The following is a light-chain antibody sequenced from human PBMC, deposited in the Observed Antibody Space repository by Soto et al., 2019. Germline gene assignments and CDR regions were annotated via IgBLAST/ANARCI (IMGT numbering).Light chain of an antibody. Sequence: QSALTQPASVSGSPGQSITISCTGTSSDVGSYNLVSWYQQHPGKAPKLMIYEGSKRPSGVSNRFSGSKSGNTASLTISGLQAEDEADYYCCSYAGSSTFEFGGGTQPTVL. V-gene: IGLV2-23*03. CDR3: CSYAGSSTFE. CDR2: EGS. CDR1: SSDVGSYNL. J-gene: IGLJ7*01.